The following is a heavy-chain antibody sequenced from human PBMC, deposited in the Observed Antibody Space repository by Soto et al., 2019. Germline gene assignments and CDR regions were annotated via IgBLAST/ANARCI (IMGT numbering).Heavy chain of an antibody. Sequence: QVQLVESGGGVVQPGRSLRLSCAASGLTFSDYGMHWVRQAPGKGQEWVAVIWHDGSEKYYADSVKGRFNISRDNSKNTLYLQVNNLRVEDTAVYYCAREGSVAGTSLIDSWGQGALVTVSS. CDR1: GLTFSDYG. D-gene: IGHD6-19*01. CDR2: IWHDGSEK. V-gene: IGHV3-33*01. CDR3: AREGSVAGTSLIDS. J-gene: IGHJ4*02.